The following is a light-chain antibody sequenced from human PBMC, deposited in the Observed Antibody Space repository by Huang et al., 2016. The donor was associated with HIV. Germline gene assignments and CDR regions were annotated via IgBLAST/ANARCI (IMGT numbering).Light chain of an antibody. Sequence: DIVMTQSPDSLAVSLGERATINCKSSKTVLNNSNNKNYLAWYQQRQGQPPKMLIYWASTRESGVPDRFSGSGSGTDFTLTISSLQAEDVAIYYCQQYHTTPATFGQGTKLEIK. CDR1: KTVLNNSNNKNY. J-gene: IGKJ2*01. V-gene: IGKV4-1*01. CDR3: QQYHTTPAT. CDR2: WAS.